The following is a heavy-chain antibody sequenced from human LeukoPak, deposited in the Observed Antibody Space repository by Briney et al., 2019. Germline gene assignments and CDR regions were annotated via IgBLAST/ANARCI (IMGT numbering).Heavy chain of an antibody. D-gene: IGHD3-10*01. V-gene: IGHV1-24*01. Sequence: ASVKVSCKVSGYTLTELSIHWVRQAPGKGLEWMGGFDPEDGETIYAQKFQGRVTMTEDTSTDTAYMELSSLRSEDTAVYYCATDRRFYYGSGSYYPHYYYYYGMDVWGQGTTVTVSS. CDR3: ATDRRFYYGSGSYYPHYYYYYGMDV. J-gene: IGHJ6*02. CDR1: GYTLTELS. CDR2: FDPEDGET.